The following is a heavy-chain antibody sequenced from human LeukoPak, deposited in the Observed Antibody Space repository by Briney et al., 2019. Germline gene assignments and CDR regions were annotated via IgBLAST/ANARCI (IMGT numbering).Heavy chain of an antibody. CDR2: INPNSGGT. D-gene: IGHD2/OR15-2a*01. J-gene: IGHJ6*03. Sequence: GASVKVSCKASGYTFTGYYMHWVRQAPGQGLEWMGWINPNSGGTNYAQKFQGRVTMTRDTSISTAYMELSRLRSDDTAVYYCARDFGVIVAGYMDVWGKGTTVTVPS. CDR3: ARDFGVIVAGYMDV. CDR1: GYTFTGYY. V-gene: IGHV1-2*02.